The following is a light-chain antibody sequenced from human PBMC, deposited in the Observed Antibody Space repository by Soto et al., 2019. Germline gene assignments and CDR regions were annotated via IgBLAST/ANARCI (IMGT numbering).Light chain of an antibody. CDR2: SSN. CDR1: SSNIGSNT. V-gene: IGLV1-44*01. CDR3: AAWDDSLNVL. Sequence: QSVLTQPPSASGTPGQRVTISGSGSSSNIGSNTVNWYQQFPGMAPKLLIYSSNQRPSGVPDRFSGSKSGTAASLAISGLQSEDEADYYCAAWDDSLNVLFGGGTKLTVL. J-gene: IGLJ2*01.